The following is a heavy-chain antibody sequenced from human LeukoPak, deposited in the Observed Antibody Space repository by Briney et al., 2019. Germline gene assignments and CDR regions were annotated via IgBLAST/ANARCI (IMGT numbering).Heavy chain of an antibody. J-gene: IGHJ4*02. CDR1: GFTFSTYG. CDR2: ISWNSGSI. CDR3: ARGEYYGSGSYYNVLLDY. V-gene: IGHV3-9*01. D-gene: IGHD3-10*01. Sequence: GGSLRLSCAASGFTFSTYGMHWVRQAPGKGLEWVSGISWNSGSIGYADSVKGRFTISRDNAKNSLYLQMNSLRAEDTAVYYCARGEYYGSGSYYNVLLDYWGQGTLVTVSS.